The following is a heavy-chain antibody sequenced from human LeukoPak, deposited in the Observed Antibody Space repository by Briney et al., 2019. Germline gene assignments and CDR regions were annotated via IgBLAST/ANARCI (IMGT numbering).Heavy chain of an antibody. J-gene: IGHJ5*02. D-gene: IGHD2-2*01. CDR1: GFAFGDYG. V-gene: IGHV3-49*03. Sequence: GGSLRLSCTTSGFAFGDYGRSWFRQAPGKGLEWVSFIRSKTYSGATDYAASVKGRFVISRDDSESIAYLQMNRLKTEDTGVYYCTRNPHPYCSRVHCPYESWGQGALVTVSS. CDR2: IRSKTYSGAT. CDR3: TRNPHPYCSRVHCPYES.